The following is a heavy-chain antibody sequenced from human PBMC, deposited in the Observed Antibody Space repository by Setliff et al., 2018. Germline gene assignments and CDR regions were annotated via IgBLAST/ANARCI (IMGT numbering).Heavy chain of an antibody. Sequence: GGSVKVSCKASGYTFRNYAFAWVRQAPGQGLEWVGWISGYNGDTNYAQKFQGRVTLTTDTSTSTAYMELRSLTSDDSAFYYCARAPSVELVTIRTNSWFTYWGQGTLVTVSS. CDR3: ARAPSVELVTIRTNSWFTY. V-gene: IGHV1-18*01. J-gene: IGHJ4*02. D-gene: IGHD5-18*01. CDR1: GYTFRNYA. CDR2: ISGYNGDT.